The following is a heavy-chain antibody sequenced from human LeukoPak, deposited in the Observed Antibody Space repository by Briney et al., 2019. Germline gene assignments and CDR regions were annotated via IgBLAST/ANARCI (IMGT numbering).Heavy chain of an antibody. D-gene: IGHD3-10*01. CDR2: ISSSGSTI. J-gene: IGHJ4*02. V-gene: IGHV3-48*01. Sequence: GGSLRLSCAASGFTFSSYNMNWVRQAPGKGLEWVSYISSSGSTIYYADSVKGRFTISRDNAKNSLYLQMNSLRAEDTAVYYCARDVPYYYGSGSYYFDYWGQGTLVTVSS. CDR3: ARDVPYYYGSGSYYFDY. CDR1: GFTFSSYN.